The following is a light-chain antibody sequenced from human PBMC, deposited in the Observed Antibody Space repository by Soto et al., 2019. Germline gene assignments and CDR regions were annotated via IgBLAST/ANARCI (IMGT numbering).Light chain of an antibody. CDR1: QSVGSTF. Sequence: EIVLTQSPGTLSLSPGERATLSCRASQSVGSTFLAWYQQKPGQAPRLLIYGVSTRATGIPDRFSGSWSGTDFTLSISRLEPEDFAVYYCGQFVGSPPRTFGQGTKVEIK. CDR2: GVS. V-gene: IGKV3-20*01. J-gene: IGKJ1*01. CDR3: GQFVGSPPRT.